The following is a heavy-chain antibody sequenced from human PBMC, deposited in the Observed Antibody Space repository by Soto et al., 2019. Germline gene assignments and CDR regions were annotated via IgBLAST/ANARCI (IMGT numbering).Heavy chain of an antibody. D-gene: IGHD2-2*01. CDR1: GFSLSSSGMG. J-gene: IGHJ4*02. Sequence: QITLKESGPTLVKPTQTLTLTCTFSGFSLSSSGMGVGWIRQPPGKALEWLALIYWDDDKRYSPSLKSRLTITKDTSKNQVVLTMTNMDPVDTATYNCAHSHCSSTSCYVVDYWGQGTLVTVSS. CDR2: IYWDDDK. V-gene: IGHV2-5*02. CDR3: AHSHCSSTSCYVVDY.